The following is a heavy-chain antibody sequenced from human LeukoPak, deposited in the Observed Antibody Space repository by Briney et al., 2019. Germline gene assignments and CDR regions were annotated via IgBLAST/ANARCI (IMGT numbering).Heavy chain of an antibody. J-gene: IGHJ4*02. CDR3: AKGVDIVATYFDY. D-gene: IGHD5-12*01. Sequence: GGSLRLSCAASGFTFDHYAMHWVRQAPGKGLEWVSGISWNSGSIGYADSVKGRFTISRDNAKNSLYLQMNSLRAEDSDLYYCAKGVDIVATYFDYWGQGTLVTVSS. CDR2: ISWNSGSI. CDR1: GFTFDHYA. V-gene: IGHV3-9*01.